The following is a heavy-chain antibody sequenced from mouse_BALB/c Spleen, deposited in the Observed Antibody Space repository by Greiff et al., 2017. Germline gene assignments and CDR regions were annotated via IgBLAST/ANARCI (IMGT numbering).Heavy chain of an antibody. CDR2: IWAGGST. CDR1: GFSLTSYG. Sequence: VMLVESGPGLVAPSQSLSITCTVSGFSLTSYGVHWVRQPPGKGLEWLGVIWAGGSTNYNSALMSRLSISKDNSKSQVFLKMNSLQTDDTAMYYCAISTRITAGPDYWGQGTTLTVSS. CDR3: AISTRITAGPDY. D-gene: IGHD2-4*01. J-gene: IGHJ2*01. V-gene: IGHV2-9*02.